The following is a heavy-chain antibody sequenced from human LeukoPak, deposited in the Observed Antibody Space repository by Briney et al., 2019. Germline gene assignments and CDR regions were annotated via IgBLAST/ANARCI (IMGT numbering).Heavy chain of an antibody. D-gene: IGHD2-2*01. V-gene: IGHV1-2*02. CDR1: GYTFTGYC. J-gene: IGHJ5*02. CDR2: INPNSGGT. CDR3: AVGYCSSTSCRNPFDP. Sequence: ASVKVSCKASGYTFTGYCMHWVRQAPGQGLEWMGWINPNSGGTNYAQKFQGRVTMTRDTSISTAYMELSRLRSDGTAVYYCAVGYCSSTSCRNPFDPWGQGTLVTVSS.